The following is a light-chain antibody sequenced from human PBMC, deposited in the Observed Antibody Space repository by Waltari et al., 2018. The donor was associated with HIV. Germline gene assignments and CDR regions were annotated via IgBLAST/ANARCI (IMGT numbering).Light chain of an antibody. J-gene: IGLJ3*02. CDR3: SSYTTSSTWV. Sequence: QSTLTQPPSVSGSLGQSVTIACSGTSSDIGSYNRVSWYQQPPGTAPKLIIYEVTNRPSGCAVRFSGSESGNTASLTISGLQAEDEADYYCSSYTTSSTWVFGGGTQLTVL. V-gene: IGLV2-18*02. CDR2: EVT. CDR1: SSDIGSYNR.